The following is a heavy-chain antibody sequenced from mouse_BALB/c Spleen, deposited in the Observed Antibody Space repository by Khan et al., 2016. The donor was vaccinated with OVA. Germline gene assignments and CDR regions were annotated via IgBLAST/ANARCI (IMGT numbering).Heavy chain of an antibody. D-gene: IGHD2-2*01. CDR3: TRHGYVACFTY. Sequence: VQLKQSGAELAKPGASVKISCKASGYSFTTYYIHWVIQSHGKSLEWIGFIDPFSGGTTYNQKFKGKATLTADKSSSTAYIHLSNLTSEDSAVYYCTRHGYVACFTYWGQGTLVTVSA. CDR2: IDPFSGGT. CDR1: GYSFTTYY. V-gene: IGHV1S135*01. J-gene: IGHJ3*01.